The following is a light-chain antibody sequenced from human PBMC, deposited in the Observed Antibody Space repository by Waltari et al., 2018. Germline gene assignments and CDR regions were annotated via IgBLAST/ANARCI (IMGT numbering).Light chain of an antibody. CDR1: THDVDASKY. CDR3: CSFRGSYTYV. V-gene: IGLV2-11*01. CDR2: DIS. Sequence: QSALTQPRSVTGSPGQSVTISCTVITHDVDASKYVPWFQQHPGSAPKLLIFDISERPSGVPDRFSGSKSANTASLTISGLQPEDEATYFCCSFRGSYTYVFGPGTSVTV. J-gene: IGLJ1*01.